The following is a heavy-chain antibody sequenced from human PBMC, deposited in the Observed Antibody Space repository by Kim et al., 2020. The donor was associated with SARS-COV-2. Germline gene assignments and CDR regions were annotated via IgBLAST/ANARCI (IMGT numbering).Heavy chain of an antibody. Sequence: GGSLRLSCAASGFTFSSYAMHWVRQAPGKGLEWVAVISYDGSNKYYADSVKGRFTISRDNSKNTLYLQMNSLRAEDTAVYYCAISELWYYYDSSALDYWG. CDR2: ISYDGSNK. D-gene: IGHD3-22*01. J-gene: IGHJ4*01. CDR3: AISELWYYYDSSALDY. V-gene: IGHV3-30*04. CDR1: GFTFSSYA.